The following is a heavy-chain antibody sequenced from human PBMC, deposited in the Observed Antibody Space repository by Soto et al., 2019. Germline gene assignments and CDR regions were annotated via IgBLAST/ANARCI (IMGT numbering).Heavy chain of an antibody. CDR2: ISYDGSNK. CDR1: GFTFSSYG. CDR3: AKDRRWSVAGTLGAPDY. V-gene: IGHV3-30*18. Sequence: QVQLVDSGGGVVQPGTSLRLSCAASGFTFSSYGMHWVRQAPGKGLEWGAVISYDGSNKYYADSVKGRFTIYRDNYKNTMYLQRHSLRAEVTAVDFYAKDRRWSVAGTLGAPDYWGQGTLVIVSS. D-gene: IGHD6-19*01. J-gene: IGHJ4*02.